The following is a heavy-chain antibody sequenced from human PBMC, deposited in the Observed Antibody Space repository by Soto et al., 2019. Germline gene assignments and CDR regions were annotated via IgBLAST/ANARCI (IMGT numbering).Heavy chain of an antibody. CDR3: ARGWSGLVIIRFDP. CDR2: VNHSGST. Sequence: QVQLQQWGAGLLKPSETLSLTCAVYGGSFSGYYWSWIRQPPGKGLEWIGEVNHSGSTNYNPSLKSRVPISVYTSKTQFSLKLSSVTAADTAVYYCARGWSGLVIIRFDPWGQGTLVTVSS. CDR1: GGSFSGYY. D-gene: IGHD3-9*01. V-gene: IGHV4-34*01. J-gene: IGHJ5*02.